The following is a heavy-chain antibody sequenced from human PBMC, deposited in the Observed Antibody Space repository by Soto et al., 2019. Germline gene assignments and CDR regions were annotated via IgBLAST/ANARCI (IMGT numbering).Heavy chain of an antibody. CDR3: ARDVAAAAGTSGAFQS. D-gene: IGHD6-13*01. V-gene: IGHV1-18*01. Sequence: ASVKVSCKASGYTFTSYGISWVRQTPGQGLEWMGWISAYNGNTNYAQKLQGRVTMTTDTSTSTAYMELRSLRSDDTAVYYCARDVAAAAGTSGAFQSWGQGTLVTVSS. CDR1: GYTFTSYG. CDR2: ISAYNGNT. J-gene: IGHJ5*02.